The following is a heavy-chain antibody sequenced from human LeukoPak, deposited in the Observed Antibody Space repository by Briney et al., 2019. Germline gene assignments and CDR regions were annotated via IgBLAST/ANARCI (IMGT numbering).Heavy chain of an antibody. D-gene: IGHD6-13*01. CDR2: INHSGST. CDR3: ARAWAAAGDFDY. CDR1: GGSFSGYY. V-gene: IGHV4-34*01. J-gene: IGHJ4*02. Sequence: SETLSLTCAVYGGSFSGYYWSWIRQPPGKGLEWIGEINHSGSTNYNPSLKSRLPISVDTAKNQFSLKLSSVTAADTAVYYCARAWAAAGDFDYWGQGTLVTVSS.